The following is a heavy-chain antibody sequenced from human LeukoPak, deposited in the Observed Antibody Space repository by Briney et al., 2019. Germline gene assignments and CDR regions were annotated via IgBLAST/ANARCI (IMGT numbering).Heavy chain of an antibody. J-gene: IGHJ3*02. CDR3: ARPSSSWPGDAFDI. CDR1: GYTFTSYA. V-gene: IGHV7-4-1*02. D-gene: IGHD6-13*01. CDR2: INTNTGDP. Sequence: ASVKVSCKASGYTFTSYAMNWVRQAPGQGLEWMGWINTNTGDPTYAQGFTGRFVFSLDTSVSTSYLQISSLKAEDTAVFYCARPSSSWPGDAFDIWGQGTMVTVSS.